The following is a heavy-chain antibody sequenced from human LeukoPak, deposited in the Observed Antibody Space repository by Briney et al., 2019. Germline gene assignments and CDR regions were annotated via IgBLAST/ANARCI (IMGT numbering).Heavy chain of an antibody. D-gene: IGHD2/OR15-2a*01. V-gene: IGHV3-74*01. J-gene: IGHJ4*02. CDR1: GNYW. CDR2: INSDGSWT. Sequence: GGSLRLSCAASGNYWMHWVRQVPGKGLVWVSHINSDGSWTSYADSVKGRFTISKDNAKNTVYLQMNSLRAEDMAVYYCVSFYETYWGRGTLVTVSS. CDR3: VSFYETY.